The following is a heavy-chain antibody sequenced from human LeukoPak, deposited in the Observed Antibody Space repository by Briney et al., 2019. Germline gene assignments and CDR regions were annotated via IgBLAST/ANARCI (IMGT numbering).Heavy chain of an antibody. Sequence: GGSLRLSCAASGFTFSSYGMHWVRQAPGKGLEWVAVIWYDGSNKYYADSVKGRFTISRDNSKNTVYLQMNSLRAEDTAVYYCGRSGYSSGWYYFNYGARGPVVPV. V-gene: IGHV3-33*01. CDR1: GFTFSSYG. CDR2: IWYDGSNK. CDR3: GRSGYSSGWYYFNY. D-gene: IGHD6-19*01. J-gene: IGHJ4*02.